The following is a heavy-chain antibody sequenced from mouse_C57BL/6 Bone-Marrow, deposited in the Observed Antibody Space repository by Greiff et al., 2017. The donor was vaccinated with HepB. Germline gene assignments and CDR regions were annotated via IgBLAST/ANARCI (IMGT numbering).Heavy chain of an antibody. D-gene: IGHD1-1*01. V-gene: IGHV1-81*01. Sequence: VQLQQSGAELARPGASVKLSCKASGYTFTSYGISWVKQRTGQGLEWIGEIYPRSGNTYYNEKFKGKATLTADKSSSTAYMELRSLTSEDSAVYFCARRGSSPPYWGQGTLVTVSA. CDR1: GYTFTSYG. CDR3: ARRGSSPPY. CDR2: IYPRSGNT. J-gene: IGHJ3*01.